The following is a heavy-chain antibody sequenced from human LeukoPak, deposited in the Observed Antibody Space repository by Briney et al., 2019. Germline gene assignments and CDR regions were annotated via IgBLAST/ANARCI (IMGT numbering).Heavy chain of an antibody. V-gene: IGHV3-30*18. Sequence: GSLRLSSSASGFTSSSYGMHWGGRPPGKGREGWAVISYEGINKYYADSVKGRFTIPRENPKNRLYVQMNSKRAEHPAVYYCAKGGSSGYDKLRNNCYGMDVWGQGTTVTVSS. CDR2: ISYEGINK. J-gene: IGHJ6*02. CDR1: GFTSSSYG. D-gene: IGHD5-12*01. CDR3: AKGGSSGYDKLRNNCYGMDV.